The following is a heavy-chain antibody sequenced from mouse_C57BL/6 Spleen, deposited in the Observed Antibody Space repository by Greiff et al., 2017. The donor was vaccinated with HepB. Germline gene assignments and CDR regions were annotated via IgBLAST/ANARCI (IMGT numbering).Heavy chain of an antibody. CDR2: IDPETGGT. V-gene: IGHV1-15*01. D-gene: IGHD6-1*01. Sequence: QVQLQQSGAELVRPGASVTLSCKASGYTFTDYEMHWVKQTPVHGLEWIGAIDPETGGTAYHQKFKGKAILTADNSSSTAYMELRSLTSEDSAVYYCTRDSHEDYFDYWGQGTTLTVSS. CDR1: GYTFTDYE. CDR3: TRDSHEDYFDY. J-gene: IGHJ2*01.